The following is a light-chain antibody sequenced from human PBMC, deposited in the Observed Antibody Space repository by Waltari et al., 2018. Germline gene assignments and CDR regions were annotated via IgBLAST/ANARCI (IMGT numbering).Light chain of an antibody. Sequence: QSALTQPASVSGSPGQSITISCPGNDSDFGSFSFVPRYQQHPGKAPHLIIYEVSNRPSGISNRFSASKSGNTASLTISGLQAEDEADYYCSSYTTSSAPGVFGTGTRVTVL. V-gene: IGLV2-14*01. J-gene: IGLJ1*01. CDR2: EVS. CDR3: SSYTTSSAPGV. CDR1: DSDFGSFSF.